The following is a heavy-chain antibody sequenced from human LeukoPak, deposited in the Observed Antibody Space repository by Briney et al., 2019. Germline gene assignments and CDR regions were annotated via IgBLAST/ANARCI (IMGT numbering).Heavy chain of an antibody. CDR1: GYTFTSYG. CDR2: ISVYNGNT. Sequence: ASVKVSCKAAGYTFTSYGISWARQAPGQGLEWMGWISVYNGNTNYAQKFQGRVTMTTDTSTSTAYMDLRSLRSDDTAVYYCARVSRDDYNFDYWGQGTLVTVSS. J-gene: IGHJ4*02. CDR3: ARVSRDDYNFDY. D-gene: IGHD5-24*01. V-gene: IGHV1-18*01.